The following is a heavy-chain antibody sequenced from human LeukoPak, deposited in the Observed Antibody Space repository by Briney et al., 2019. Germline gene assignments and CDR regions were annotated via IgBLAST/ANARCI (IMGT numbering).Heavy chain of an antibody. CDR2: IYSGGST. CDR3: ARDRFRYGDYSYYYYYAMDV. D-gene: IGHD4-17*01. CDR1: GFTVSSNY. V-gene: IGHV3-53*04. J-gene: IGHJ6*02. Sequence: GGSLRLSCAASGFTVSSNYMSWVRQAPGKGLEWVSVIYSGGSTYYADSVKGRFTISRHNSKNTLYLQMNSLRAEDTAVYYCARDRFRYGDYSYYYYYAMDVWGQGTTVTLSS.